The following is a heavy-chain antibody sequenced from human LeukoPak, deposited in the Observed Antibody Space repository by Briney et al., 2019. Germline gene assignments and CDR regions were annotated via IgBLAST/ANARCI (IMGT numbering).Heavy chain of an antibody. Sequence: PGGSLRLSCAASGFTFSSYSMNWVRQAPGKGLEWVSSISSSSSYIYYADSVKGRFTISRDNAKNSLYLQMNSLRAEDTAVYYCAREGGGPSGSLDYWGQGTLVTVSS. CDR1: GFTFSSYS. CDR2: ISSSSSYI. V-gene: IGHV3-21*01. D-gene: IGHD3-3*01. J-gene: IGHJ4*02. CDR3: AREGGGPSGSLDY.